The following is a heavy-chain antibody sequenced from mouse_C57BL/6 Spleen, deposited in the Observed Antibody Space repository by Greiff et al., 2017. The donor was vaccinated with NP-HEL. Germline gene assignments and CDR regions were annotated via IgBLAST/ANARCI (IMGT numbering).Heavy chain of an antibody. CDR1: GYTFTSYW. Sequence: QVQLQQPGAELVRPGSSVKLSCKASGYTFTSYWMDWVKQRPGQGLEWIGNIYPSDSETHYNQKFKDKATLTVDKSSSTAYMQLSSLTSEDSAVYYCAREGYDYGSTSYYFDYWGQGTTLTVSS. CDR2: IYPSDSET. CDR3: AREGYDYGSTSYYFDY. D-gene: IGHD1-1*01. V-gene: IGHV1-61*01. J-gene: IGHJ2*01.